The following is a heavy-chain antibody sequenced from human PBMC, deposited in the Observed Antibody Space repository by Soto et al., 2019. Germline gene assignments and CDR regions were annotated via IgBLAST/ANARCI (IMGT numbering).Heavy chain of an antibody. CDR1: GGSISSYY. Sequence: QVQLQESGPGLVKPSETLSLTCTVSGGSISSYYWSWIRQPPGKGLEWIGYSYYSGSTNYNPSLKSRVTISVDTSKNQFSLKLSSVTAADTAVYYCARGLKYRYCSGGSCPGRGGYFDYWGQGTLVTVSS. D-gene: IGHD2-15*01. CDR3: ARGLKYRYCSGGSCPGRGGYFDY. CDR2: SYYSGST. J-gene: IGHJ4*02. V-gene: IGHV4-59*01.